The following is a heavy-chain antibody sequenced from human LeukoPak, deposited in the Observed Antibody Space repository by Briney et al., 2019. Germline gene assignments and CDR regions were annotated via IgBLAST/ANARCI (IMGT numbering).Heavy chain of an antibody. CDR2: ISYDGSNK. Sequence: PARSLSLSCAASAFTFSSFGMQWVRPAPGKGLEWVAVISYDGSNKYYADSVKGRFTTSRDNSKNTLYLQMNSLRAEDAAVYDCSNVASGVSGTNVDYWGQGTVTMVSA. V-gene: IGHV3-30*18. CDR1: AFTFSSFG. D-gene: IGHD6-19*01. CDR3: SNVASGVSGTNVDY. J-gene: IGHJ4*02.